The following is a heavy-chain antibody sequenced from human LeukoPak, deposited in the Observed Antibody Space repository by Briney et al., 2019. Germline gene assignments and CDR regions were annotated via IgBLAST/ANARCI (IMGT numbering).Heavy chain of an antibody. CDR3: ARGGWELGPWGPSDY. J-gene: IGHJ4*02. Sequence: SQTLSLTCTVSGGSISSGSYYWSWIRQPAGKGLEWIGRIYTSGSTNYNPSLKSRVTISVDTSKNQFSLKLSSVTAADTAVYYCARGGWELGPWGPSDYWGQGTLLTVSS. CDR1: GGSISSGSYY. V-gene: IGHV4-61*02. D-gene: IGHD1-26*01. CDR2: IYTSGST.